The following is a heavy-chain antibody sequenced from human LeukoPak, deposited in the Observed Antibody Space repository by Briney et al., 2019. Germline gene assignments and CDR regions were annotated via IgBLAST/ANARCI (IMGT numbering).Heavy chain of an antibody. CDR1: GFTFGDYA. J-gene: IGHJ4*02. D-gene: IGHD3-10*01. CDR3: TRVSVRGVPNYY. CDR2: IRSKAYGGTT. V-gene: IGHV3-49*04. Sequence: PGGSLRLSCTASGFTFGDYAMSWVRQAPGKGLEWVGFIRSKAYGGTTEYAASVKGRFTISRDDSKSIAYLQMNSLKTEDTAVYYCTRVSVRGVPNYYWGQGTLVTASS.